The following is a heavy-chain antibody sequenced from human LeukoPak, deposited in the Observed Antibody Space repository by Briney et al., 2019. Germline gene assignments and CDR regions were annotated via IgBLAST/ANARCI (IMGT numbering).Heavy chain of an antibody. CDR1: GFTFSSYW. V-gene: IGHV3-74*03. J-gene: IGHJ6*03. CDR2: IRTDGTNT. D-gene: IGHD1/OR15-1a*01. Sequence: GGSLRLSCAASGFTFSSYWMHWVRQAPGKGLVWVSRIRTDGTNTTYADSAKGRFSISRDNAKNTLYLQVNSLRVEDTAVYYCAREGTGSYMDVWGKGTTVTVSS. CDR3: AREGTGSYMDV.